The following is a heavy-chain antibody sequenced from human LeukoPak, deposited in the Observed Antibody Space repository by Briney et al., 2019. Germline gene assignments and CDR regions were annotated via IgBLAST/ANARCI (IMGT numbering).Heavy chain of an antibody. Sequence: KSSETLSLTCTVSGGSISSGDYYWSWIRRPPGKGLEWIGYIYYSGSTYYNPSLKSRVTISVDTSKNQFSLKLSSVTAADTAVYYCAREVSRDAFDIWGQGTMVTVSS. CDR3: AREVSRDAFDI. V-gene: IGHV4-30-4*01. CDR1: GGSISSGDYY. J-gene: IGHJ3*02. CDR2: IYYSGST.